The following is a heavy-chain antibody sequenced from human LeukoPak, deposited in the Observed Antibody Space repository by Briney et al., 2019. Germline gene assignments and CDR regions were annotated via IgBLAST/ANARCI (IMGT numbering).Heavy chain of an antibody. CDR3: ARSRGIYCSSSTCASLDY. D-gene: IGHD2-2*01. J-gene: IGHJ4*02. V-gene: IGHV3-23*01. Sequence: GGSLRLSCAASGFTFSINVMIWVRQAPGKGLEWVSSIPASGDSTYYADSVKGRFTISRDNSKNSLYLQMNSLRAEDTAVYYCARSRGIYCSSSTCASLDYWGQGTLVTVSS. CDR1: GFTFSINV. CDR2: IPASGDST.